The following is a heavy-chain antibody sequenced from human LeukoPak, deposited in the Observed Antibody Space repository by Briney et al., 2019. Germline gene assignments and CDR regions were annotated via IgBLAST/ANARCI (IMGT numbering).Heavy chain of an antibody. Sequence: GESLKISCKVSGYSFTSYCIGWVRQMPGKGLEWMGIIYPGDSGPTYSPSFQGQVTISVDKSINTAYLQWSSLRASDTAMYYCGMSGDRVPLQDDVFDVWGQGTMVTLST. V-gene: IGHV5-51*01. J-gene: IGHJ3*01. CDR1: GYSFTSYC. CDR2: IYPGDSGP. CDR3: GMSGDRVPLQDDVFDV. D-gene: IGHD1-26*01.